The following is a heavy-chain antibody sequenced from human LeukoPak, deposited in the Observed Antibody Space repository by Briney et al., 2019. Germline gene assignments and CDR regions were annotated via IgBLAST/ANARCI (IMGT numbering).Heavy chain of an antibody. Sequence: GGSLRLSCAASGFTFSSYEMNWVRQAPGKGLEWVSYISSSGSTIYYADSVKGRFTISRDNAKNSLYLQMNSLRAEDTAVYYCARGFWSGYLFLEYYFDYWGQGTLVTVSS. CDR2: ISSSGSTI. J-gene: IGHJ4*02. CDR1: GFTFSSYE. D-gene: IGHD3-3*01. CDR3: ARGFWSGYLFLEYYFDY. V-gene: IGHV3-48*03.